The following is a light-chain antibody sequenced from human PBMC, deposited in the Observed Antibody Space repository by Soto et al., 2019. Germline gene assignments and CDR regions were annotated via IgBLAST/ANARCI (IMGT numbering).Light chain of an antibody. J-gene: IGLJ1*01. CDR2: EVS. V-gene: IGLV2-14*01. CDR3: SSYTSSSTYV. Sequence: QSVLTQPASVSWSPGQSITISCTGTSSDVGGYNYVSWYQQHPGKAPKLMIYEVSNRPSGVSNRFSGSKSGNTASLTISGLQAEDEADYYCSSYTSSSTYVFGPGTKVTVL. CDR1: SSDVGGYNY.